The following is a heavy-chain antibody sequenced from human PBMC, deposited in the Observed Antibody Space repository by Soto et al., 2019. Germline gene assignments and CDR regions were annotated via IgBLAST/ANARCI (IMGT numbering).Heavy chain of an antibody. J-gene: IGHJ6*02. CDR1: GGTFSSYA. Sequence: QVQLVQSGAEVKKPGSSVKVSCKASGGTFSSYAISWVRQAPGQGLEWMGGIIPIFGTANYAQKFQGRVTITADESTSTADMELSSLRSEDTAVYYCARSGIAAAERYYYGMDVWGQGTTVTVSS. D-gene: IGHD6-13*01. CDR2: IIPIFGTA. V-gene: IGHV1-69*01. CDR3: ARSGIAAAERYYYGMDV.